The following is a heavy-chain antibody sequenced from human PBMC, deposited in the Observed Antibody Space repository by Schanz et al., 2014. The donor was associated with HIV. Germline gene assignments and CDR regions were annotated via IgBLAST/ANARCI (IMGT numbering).Heavy chain of an antibody. CDR1: GFTFSDYP. V-gene: IGHV3-49*05. Sequence: EVQLVESGGGLVKPGRSLRLSCTTSGFTFSDYPVSWLRQAPGKGLEWVGFIKSKAYGGTPEYAASVKGRFTISRDDSKSIAYLQVNSLKTEDTAVYFCARWRSGAPSNWGQGTLVTVSS. D-gene: IGHD3-10*01. CDR3: ARWRSGAPSN. J-gene: IGHJ4*02. CDR2: IKSKAYGGTP.